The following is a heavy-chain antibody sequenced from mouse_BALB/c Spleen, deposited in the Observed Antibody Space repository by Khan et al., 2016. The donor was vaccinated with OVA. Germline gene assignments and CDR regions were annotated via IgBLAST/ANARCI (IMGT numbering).Heavy chain of an antibody. Sequence: VQLQQSGPELVKPGASVKISRKASGYSFTGYFMNWVMQSHGKSLEWIGRINPHIGETFYNQKFKGKATLTVDESSSTAHMELRSLASEDSAVYYCARSYGSDFDYCGQGTTLTVSS. D-gene: IGHD1-1*01. CDR2: INPHIGET. CDR1: GYSFTGYF. J-gene: IGHJ2*01. V-gene: IGHV1-20*02. CDR3: ARSYGSDFDY.